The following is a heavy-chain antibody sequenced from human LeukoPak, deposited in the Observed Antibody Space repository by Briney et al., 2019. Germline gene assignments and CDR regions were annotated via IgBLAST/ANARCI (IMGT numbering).Heavy chain of an antibody. CDR2: INPSGGST. CDR3: ATRGRGARDYDFWSGYYDFDY. V-gene: IGHV1-46*01. J-gene: IGHJ4*02. D-gene: IGHD3-3*01. Sequence: ASVKVSCKASGYTFTSYYMHWVRQAPGQGLEWMGIINPSGGSTSYAQKFQGRVTITTDESTSTAYMELSSLRSEDTAVYYCATRGRGARDYDFWSGYYDFDYWGQGTLVTVSS. CDR1: GYTFTSYY.